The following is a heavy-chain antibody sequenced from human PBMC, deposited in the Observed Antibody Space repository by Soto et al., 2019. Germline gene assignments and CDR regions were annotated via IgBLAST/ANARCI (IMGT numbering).Heavy chain of an antibody. Sequence: TGGSLRLSCAASGFTFSSYDMHWVRQATGKGLEWVSAIGTAGDTYYPGSVKGRFTISRENAKNSLYLQMNSLRAGDTAVYYCARVLRSGWYAAFDIWGQGTMVTVSS. J-gene: IGHJ3*02. V-gene: IGHV3-13*01. CDR3: ARVLRSGWYAAFDI. CDR1: GFTFSSYD. D-gene: IGHD6-19*01. CDR2: IGTAGDT.